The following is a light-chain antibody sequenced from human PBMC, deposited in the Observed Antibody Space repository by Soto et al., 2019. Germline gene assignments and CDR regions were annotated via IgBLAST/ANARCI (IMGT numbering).Light chain of an antibody. CDR2: GAS. CDR3: HQYNNLPPNT. Sequence: EIVMTQSPATLSVSPGKRPTLSWRASQSVSSSLAWYQQKPGQAPRLLIYGASTRATGIPARFSGSGSGTEFTLTISSLQTEDFAVNYCHQYNNLPPNTFGGGTKVEIK. V-gene: IGKV3-15*01. CDR1: QSVSSS. J-gene: IGKJ4*01.